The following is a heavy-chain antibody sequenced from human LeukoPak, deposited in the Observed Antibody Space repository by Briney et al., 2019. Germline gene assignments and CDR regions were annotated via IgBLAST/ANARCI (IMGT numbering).Heavy chain of an antibody. Sequence: GGSLRLSCAASGFTFSSYWMNWVRQAPGKGLEWVSSISSSSSYIYYADSVKGRFTISRDNAKNSLYLQMNSLRAEDTAVYYCARDPSDYGDYKDYWGQGTLVTVSS. CDR2: ISSSSSYI. J-gene: IGHJ4*02. V-gene: IGHV3-21*01. CDR1: GFTFSSYW. CDR3: ARDPSDYGDYKDY. D-gene: IGHD4-17*01.